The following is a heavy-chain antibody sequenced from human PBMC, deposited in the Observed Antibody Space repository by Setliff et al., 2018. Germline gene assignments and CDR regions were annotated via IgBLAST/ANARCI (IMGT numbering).Heavy chain of an antibody. V-gene: IGHV4-4*07. D-gene: IGHD1-26*01. Sequence: KTSETLSLTCTVSGGSINNYYWSWIRQPAGKGLEWIGRVYSNVGTNSNPSLKSRVTMSVDASKNQISLKLMSVTAADTAVYYCASRNSDGGPEYFQHWGQGALVTVSS. CDR2: VYSNVGT. J-gene: IGHJ1*01. CDR1: GGSINNYY. CDR3: ASRNSDGGPEYFQH.